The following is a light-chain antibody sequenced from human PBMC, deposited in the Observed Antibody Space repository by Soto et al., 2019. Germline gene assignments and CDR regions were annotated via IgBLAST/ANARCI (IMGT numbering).Light chain of an antibody. CDR1: ERISTY. J-gene: IGKJ2*01. V-gene: IGKV1-39*01. CDR3: QKTYSTPYT. Sequence: IHMTQSPSSLSASVGDRVTITCRASERISTYLNWYQQKPGEAPKLLISTSGTLQRGVPSRFSGSGSGTDFTLTITSLQPADFATYFCQKTYSTPYTFGQATKLEIK. CDR2: TSG.